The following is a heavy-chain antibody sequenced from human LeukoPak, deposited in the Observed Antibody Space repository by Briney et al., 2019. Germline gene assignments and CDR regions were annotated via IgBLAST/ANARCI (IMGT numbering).Heavy chain of an antibody. V-gene: IGHV3-74*01. J-gene: IGHJ4*02. CDR3: ARDTYDSGDYYFDY. CDR1: GFTFSSYW. Sequence: GGSLRLSCAASGFTFSSYWMHWVRQAPGKGLVWVSRIYSDGSGTSYADSVKGRFTISRDNAKNTLYLQMNSLRAEDTAVYYCARDTYDSGDYYFDYWGQGTLVTVSP. CDR2: IYSDGSGT. D-gene: IGHD4-17*01.